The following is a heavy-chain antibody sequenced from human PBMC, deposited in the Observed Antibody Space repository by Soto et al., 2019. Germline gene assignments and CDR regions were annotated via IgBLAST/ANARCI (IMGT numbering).Heavy chain of an antibody. V-gene: IGHV3-7*01. D-gene: IGHD3-16*01. J-gene: IGHJ4*02. CDR1: GFRFRTYW. CDR3: ARGSYDYIWGSFAL. CDR2: IKQDGSER. Sequence: EVQLVESGGGLVQPGGSLRLSCAGSGFRFRTYWMSWVRQAPGKGLEWVANIKQDGSERYYVDSGRGRFTISRDNANNSLYLQMNTLRAADPAVYYCARGSYDYIWGSFALWGQGALVTVSS.